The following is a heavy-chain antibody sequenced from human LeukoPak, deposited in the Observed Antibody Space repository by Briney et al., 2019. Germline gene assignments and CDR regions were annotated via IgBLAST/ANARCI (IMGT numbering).Heavy chain of an antibody. Sequence: GGSLRLSCASSGFTFSTYSMHWVRQAPGKGLEWVSYISPSSGTIYYADSVRGRFTISRDNARNSLYLKMNSLRDEDTAVYYCARKLGMGWYFDLWGRGTLITVSS. D-gene: IGHD7-27*01. CDR2: ISPSSGTI. J-gene: IGHJ2*01. V-gene: IGHV3-48*02. CDR3: ARKLGMGWYFDL. CDR1: GFTFSTYS.